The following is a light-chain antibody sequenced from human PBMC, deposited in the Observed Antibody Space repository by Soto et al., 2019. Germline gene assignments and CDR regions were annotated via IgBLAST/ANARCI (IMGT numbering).Light chain of an antibody. CDR1: QSVSSY. CDR2: DAS. V-gene: IGKV3-11*01. Sequence: EIVLTQSPATLSLSPGERATLSCRASQSVSSYLAWYQQKPGQAPRLLIYDASNRATGIPARFSGSGSGTDFTLPISSLEPEDFAVSYCQQRSNWVFTFGPGTKVDIK. J-gene: IGKJ3*01. CDR3: QQRSNWVFT.